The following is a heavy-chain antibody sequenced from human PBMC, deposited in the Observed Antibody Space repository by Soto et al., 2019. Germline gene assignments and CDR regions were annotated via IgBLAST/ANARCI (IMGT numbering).Heavy chain of an antibody. CDR3: ARARAEYSSSFSDYFDS. D-gene: IGHD6-6*01. V-gene: IGHV1-18*01. Sequence: QVQLVQSGSEVKKPGASVKVSCKASGYTFATYGITWVRQAPGQGLEWVAWISVHTGETKYAQKLQGRVSLSTDPFTTTAYMELRGLTSADTAIYYCARARAEYSSSFSDYFDSWGQGTLVTVSS. CDR1: GYTFATYG. CDR2: ISVHTGET. J-gene: IGHJ4*02.